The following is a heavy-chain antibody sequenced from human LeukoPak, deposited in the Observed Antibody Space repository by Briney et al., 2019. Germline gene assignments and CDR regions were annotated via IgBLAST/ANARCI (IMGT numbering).Heavy chain of an antibody. CDR3: ARDNSVGEPYMDY. Sequence: SETLSLTCTVSGGSISSSSYYWGWVRQPPGKGLEWIGEIYHSGSTNYNPSLKSRVTISVDKSKNQFSLKLSSVTAADTAVYYCARDNSVGEPYMDYWGQGTLVTVSS. CDR1: GGSISSSSYY. D-gene: IGHD3-10*01. J-gene: IGHJ4*02. CDR2: IYHSGST. V-gene: IGHV4-39*07.